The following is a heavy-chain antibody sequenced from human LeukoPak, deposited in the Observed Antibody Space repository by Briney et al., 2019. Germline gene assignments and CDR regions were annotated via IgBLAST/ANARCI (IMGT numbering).Heavy chain of an antibody. CDR2: IYYSGST. J-gene: IGHJ4*02. CDR3: ARGPEIWFGESRLDS. V-gene: IGHV4-39*07. Sequence: SETLSLTCTVSGGSISRTSYYWGWIRQPPGKGLEWIGSIYYSGSTRYNPSLKSRLTISIDPSKNQFSLYLSSVTAADTAIYYCARGPEIWFGESRLDSWGQGNLVTVSS. CDR1: GGSISRTSYY. D-gene: IGHD3-10*01.